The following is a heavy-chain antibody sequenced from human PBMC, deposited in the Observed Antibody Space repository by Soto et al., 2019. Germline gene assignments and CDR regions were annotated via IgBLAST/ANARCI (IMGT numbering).Heavy chain of an antibody. CDR1: GGSISSYY. V-gene: IGHV4-59*01. Sequence: PSETLSLTCTVSGGSISSYYWSWIRQSPGKGLEWIGYIHYSGSTKSNPSLKSRVTISVDTSRNQVSPKLSSVTAADSAVYFCARARYQLLHPYYYGMDVWGQGTTVTVSS. D-gene: IGHD2-2*01. J-gene: IGHJ6*02. CDR3: ARARYQLLHPYYYGMDV. CDR2: IHYSGST.